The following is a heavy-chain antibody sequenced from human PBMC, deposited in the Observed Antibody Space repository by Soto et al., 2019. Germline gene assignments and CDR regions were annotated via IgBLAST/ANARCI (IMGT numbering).Heavy chain of an antibody. D-gene: IGHD3-10*01. Sequence: ASVKVSCKVSGYTLTELSMHWVRQAPGKGIEWMGGFDPEDGETIYAQKFQGRVTMTEDTSTDTSYMELSSLRSEDTAVYYCATGVGFGDPRYYYYYMDVWGKGTTVTVSS. V-gene: IGHV1-24*01. J-gene: IGHJ6*03. CDR2: FDPEDGET. CDR1: GYTLTELS. CDR3: ATGVGFGDPRYYYYYMDV.